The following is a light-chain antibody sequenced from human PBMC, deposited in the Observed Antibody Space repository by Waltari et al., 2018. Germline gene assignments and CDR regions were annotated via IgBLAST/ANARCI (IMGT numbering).Light chain of an antibody. CDR2: KND. J-gene: IGLJ3*02. Sequence: QSALTQPPSASGTPGQGVTISCSGSSFNIGRNYVDCYQQLSGAAPKLLMFKNDQRPSGVPDRCSGTRSCASASLAIIGLRSEDEADYYCAVWDDVLSSWVFGGGTKLTVL. CDR3: AVWDDVLSSWV. CDR1: SFNIGRNY. V-gene: IGLV1-47*01.